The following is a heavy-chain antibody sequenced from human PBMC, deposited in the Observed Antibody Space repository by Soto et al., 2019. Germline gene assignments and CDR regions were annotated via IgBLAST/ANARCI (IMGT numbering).Heavy chain of an antibody. V-gene: IGHV3-33*01. CDR3: ARGRVQAGNGGDRFDP. D-gene: IGHD3-16*01. Sequence: QVQLVESGGGVVQPGTSLRLSCAASGFSFSNSGMHWVRQAPGKGLEWVAVIWFDGHTKFYAHSVNGRFSISRDNSNNTLYLQMDNLRIDDTAVYYCARGRVQAGNGGDRFDPWGQGTLVTVSS. CDR2: IWFDGHTK. J-gene: IGHJ5*02. CDR1: GFSFSNSG.